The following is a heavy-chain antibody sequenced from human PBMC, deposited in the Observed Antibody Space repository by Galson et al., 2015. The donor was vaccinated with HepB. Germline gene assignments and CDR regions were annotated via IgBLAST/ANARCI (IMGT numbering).Heavy chain of an antibody. D-gene: IGHD5-24*01. J-gene: IGHJ3*02. CDR2: IYYSGST. V-gene: IGHV4-59*08. CDR1: GGSLSSYY. CDR3: ARLHEPRVKRWLQLLGGLGAFDI. Sequence: TLSLPCTVSGGSLSSYYWSWIRQPPGKGLEWIGYIYYSGSTNYNPSLKSRVTISVDTSKNQFSLKLSSVTAADTAVYYCARLHEPRVKRWLQLLGGLGAFDIWGQGTMVTVSS.